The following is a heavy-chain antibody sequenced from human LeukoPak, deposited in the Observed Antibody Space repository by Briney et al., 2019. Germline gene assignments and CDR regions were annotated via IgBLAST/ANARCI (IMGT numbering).Heavy chain of an antibody. J-gene: IGHJ3*02. Sequence: PSETLSLTCAVYGGSFSGYYWSWIRQPPGKGLEWIGEINHSGSTNYNPSLKSRVTISVDTSKNQFSLKLSSVTAADTAVYYCASVNSGSDSSDAFDIWGQGTMVTVSS. CDR3: ASVNSGSDSSDAFDI. V-gene: IGHV4-34*01. D-gene: IGHD1-26*01. CDR2: INHSGST. CDR1: GGSFSGYY.